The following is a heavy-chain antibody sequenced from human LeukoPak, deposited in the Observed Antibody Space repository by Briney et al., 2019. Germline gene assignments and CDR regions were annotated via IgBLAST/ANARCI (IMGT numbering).Heavy chain of an antibody. V-gene: IGHV1-69*13. CDR1: GYTFTSYG. CDR2: IIPIIGTA. Sequence: ASVKVSCKASGYTFTSYGISWVRQAPGQGLEWMGGIIPIIGTANYAQKFHGRVTITADESTSTAYMELSSLRSEDTAVYYCARASIDSGLRYYYGMDVWGQGTTVTVSS. D-gene: IGHD1-26*01. CDR3: ARASIDSGLRYYYGMDV. J-gene: IGHJ6*02.